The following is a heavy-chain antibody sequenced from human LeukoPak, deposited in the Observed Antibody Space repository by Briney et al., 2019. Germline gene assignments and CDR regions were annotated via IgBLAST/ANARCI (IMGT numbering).Heavy chain of an antibody. V-gene: IGHV3-23*01. CDR3: AKDTTAWWYHRAYMDV. D-gene: IGHD2-15*01. CDR2: IRGSGDTT. J-gene: IGHJ6*03. CDR1: GFTFSSYA. Sequence: GGSLRLSCAASGFTFSSYAMSWVRQAPGGGLEWVSAIRGSGDTTYHADSVKGRFTVSRDNSENRLSLQMDSLRAEDTAVYFCAKDTTAWWYHRAYMDVWGKGTTVTVSS.